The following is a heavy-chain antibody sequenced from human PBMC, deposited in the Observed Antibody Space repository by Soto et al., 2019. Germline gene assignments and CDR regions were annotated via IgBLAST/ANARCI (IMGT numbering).Heavy chain of an antibody. CDR1: GFTFSSYS. CDR3: AKKVNSGPGSQYFDY. D-gene: IGHD3-10*01. Sequence: GGSLRLSCVASGFTFSSYSMIWVRQAPGKGLEWVSGFRSSGDDGTTYYADSVKGRFTISRDNSKNTLFLQMNSLRAEDTAIYYCAKKVNSGPGSQYFDYWGQGTLVTVSS. CDR2: FRSSGDDGTT. V-gene: IGHV3-23*01. J-gene: IGHJ4*02.